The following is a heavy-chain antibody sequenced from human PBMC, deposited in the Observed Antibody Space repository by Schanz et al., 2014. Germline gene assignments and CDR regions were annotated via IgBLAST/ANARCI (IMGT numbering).Heavy chain of an antibody. D-gene: IGHD3-10*01. CDR3: ASGVHVSSLQKGLQF. V-gene: IGHV3-21*01. J-gene: IGHJ1*01. CDR1: GFTFSSYS. CDR2: ISSSSSYI. Sequence: VQLLQFGGGLVKPGGSLRLSCAASGFTFSSYSMNWVRQAPGKGLEWVSSISSSSSYIYYADSVKGRVTISRDNAKNSVSLQMRRLRVEDTAVYYCASGVHVSSLQKGLQFWGRGTLVIVSS.